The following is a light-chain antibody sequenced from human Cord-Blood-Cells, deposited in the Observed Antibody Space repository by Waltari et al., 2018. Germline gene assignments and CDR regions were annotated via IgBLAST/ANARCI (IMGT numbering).Light chain of an antibody. V-gene: IGLV1-44*01. CDR2: SNN. CDR1: SSNIGSNT. CDR3: AAWDDSLNGWV. Sequence: QSVLTQPPSASGTPGQRVTISCSGSSSNIGSNTVNWSQQLPGTAPKLLIYSNNQRPSGVPDRFSGSKSGTSASLAISGLQSEDEADYYCAAWDDSLNGWVFGGRTKLTVL. J-gene: IGLJ3*02.